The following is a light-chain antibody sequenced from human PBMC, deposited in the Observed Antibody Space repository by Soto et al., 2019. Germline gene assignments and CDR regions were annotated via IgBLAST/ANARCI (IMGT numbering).Light chain of an antibody. CDR1: KSDIGIYDF. CDR2: EVV. CDR3: KSYAGSNTYV. V-gene: IGLV2-8*01. Sequence: QSVLTQPPSASGSPGQSVTISCTGSKSDIGIYDFVSWYQHHPGKAPRLIIYEVVQRPSGGPDRFSGSKSGNTASLTVSGLQAADEADYFCKSYAGSNTYVFGTGTKLTVL. J-gene: IGLJ1*01.